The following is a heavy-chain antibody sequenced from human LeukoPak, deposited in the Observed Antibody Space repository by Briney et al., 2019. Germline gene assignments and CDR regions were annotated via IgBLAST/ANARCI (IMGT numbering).Heavy chain of an antibody. V-gene: IGHV4-34*01. J-gene: IGHJ6*03. CDR3: ARGLTVTTFYYYYYMDV. D-gene: IGHD4-17*01. CDR2: INHNGST. Sequence: PSETLSLTCAVYGRSFSGYYWSWIRQPPGKGLEWIGEINHNGSTNYNPSLKSRVTISVDTSKNQFSLKLSSVTAADTAVYYCARGLTVTTFYYYYYMDVWGKGTTVTVSS. CDR1: GRSFSGYY.